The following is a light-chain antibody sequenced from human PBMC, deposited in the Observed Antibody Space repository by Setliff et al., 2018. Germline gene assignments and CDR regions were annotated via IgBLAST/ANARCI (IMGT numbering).Light chain of an antibody. J-gene: IGLJ1*01. CDR2: GNS. V-gene: IGLV1-40*01. CDR1: SSNIGAGYD. CDR3: QSYDSSLSGSDV. Sequence: PGQRVTISCTGSSSNIGAGYDVHWYQQLPGTAPKLLIYGNSNRPSGVPDRFSGSKSGTSASLAITGLQAEDEADYYCQSYDSSLSGSDVFGTGTKGTVL.